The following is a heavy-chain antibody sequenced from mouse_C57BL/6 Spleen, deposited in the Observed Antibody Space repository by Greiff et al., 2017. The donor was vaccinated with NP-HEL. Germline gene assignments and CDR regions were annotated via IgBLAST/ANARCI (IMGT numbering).Heavy chain of an antibody. V-gene: IGHV8-12*01. Sequence: QVQLKESGPGILQSSQTLSLTCSFSGFSLSTSGMGVSWIRQPSGKGLEWLAHIYWADDKRYNPSLKSRLTISKDTSRNQVFLKITSVDTADTATYYCARGYYGNYLWYFDVWGTGTTVTVSS. CDR2: IYWADDK. J-gene: IGHJ1*03. D-gene: IGHD2-1*01. CDR3: ARGYYGNYLWYFDV. CDR1: GFSLSTSGMG.